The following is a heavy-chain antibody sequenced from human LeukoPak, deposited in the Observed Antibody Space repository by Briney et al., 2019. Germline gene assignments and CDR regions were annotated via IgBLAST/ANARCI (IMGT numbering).Heavy chain of an antibody. D-gene: IGHD2-2*01. CDR1: GFTFSSYA. V-gene: IGHV3-23*01. CDR2: ISGSGGST. CDR3: AEDEDIVVVPAAIDY. J-gene: IGHJ4*02. Sequence: GSLRLSCAASGFTFSSYAMSWVRQAPGKGLEWVSAISGSGGSTYYADSVKGRFTISRDNSKNTLYLQMNSLRAEDTAVYYCAEDEDIVVVPAAIDYWGQGTLVTVSS.